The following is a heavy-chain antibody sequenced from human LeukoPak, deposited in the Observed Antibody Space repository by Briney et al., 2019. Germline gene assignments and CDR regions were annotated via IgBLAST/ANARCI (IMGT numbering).Heavy chain of an antibody. Sequence: QAGGSLRLSCAASGFSVSRNHMSWVRQAPGKGLEWVSVIYSGGDTYYADSVKGRFTISRDNSKNTLYLQMNSLRAEDTAVYYCARGRGDLWFGPGYGMDVWGQGTTVTVSS. V-gene: IGHV3-53*01. CDR1: GFSVSRNH. J-gene: IGHJ6*02. CDR2: IYSGGDT. CDR3: ARGRGDLWFGPGYGMDV. D-gene: IGHD3-10*01.